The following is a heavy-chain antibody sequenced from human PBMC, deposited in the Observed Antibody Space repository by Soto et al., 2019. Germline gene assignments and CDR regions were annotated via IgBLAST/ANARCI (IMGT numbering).Heavy chain of an antibody. CDR3: ARMVRGSNIDYYHYMDV. Sequence: QVQLVQSGAEVKKPGASVKVSCKASGYSFTSHGISWVRQAPGQGLEWMAWISASNGDTNYAQKFQGRVTVTTDTSTSIGYMELRSLRSDDTAVYYCARMVRGSNIDYYHYMDVWGKGTTVTVSS. J-gene: IGHJ6*03. D-gene: IGHD3-10*01. CDR2: ISASNGDT. V-gene: IGHV1-18*01. CDR1: GYSFTSHG.